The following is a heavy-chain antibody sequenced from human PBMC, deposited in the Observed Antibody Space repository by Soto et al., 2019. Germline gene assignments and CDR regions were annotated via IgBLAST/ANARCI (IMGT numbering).Heavy chain of an antibody. CDR3: ARSPRRVGGKWYLDY. J-gene: IGHJ4*02. Sequence: QVQLQESGPGLVKPSGTLTLTCAVSGDSFSGPNWWTWVRQPPVKGLEWIGDILQTGHTDYSPSLSSRLTISIDTSKREFSLNLTSVTATDTAVYYCARSPRRVGGKWYLDYWGQGALVTVSS. D-gene: IGHD2-15*01. CDR2: ILQTGHT. CDR1: GDSFSGPNW. V-gene: IGHV4-4*02.